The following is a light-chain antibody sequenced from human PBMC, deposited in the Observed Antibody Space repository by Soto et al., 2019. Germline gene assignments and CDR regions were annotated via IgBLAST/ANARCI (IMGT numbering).Light chain of an antibody. CDR2: KDK. V-gene: IGLV3-25*03. Sequence: SYELTQAPSVSVSPGQTARITCSGDALPRQYAYWYRQKPGQAPVMMIYKDKERSPGIPERISGSSSGTTVTLTISGVQAEDEADYYCQSADSTGSYVLFGGGTKLTVL. CDR1: ALPRQY. J-gene: IGLJ2*01. CDR3: QSADSTGSYVL.